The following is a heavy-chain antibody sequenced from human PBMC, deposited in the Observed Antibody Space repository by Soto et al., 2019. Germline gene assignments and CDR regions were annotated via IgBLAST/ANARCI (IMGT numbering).Heavy chain of an antibody. D-gene: IGHD3-3*01. Sequence: QVQLVQSGAEVKKPGASVKVSCKASGYTFTSYGISWVRQAPGQGLEWMGWISAYNGNTNYAQKLQGRVTMTTDTSTSTAYRELRSLRSDDTAVYYGAGLVDVFWSGYSTSMDVWGQGTTVTVSS. J-gene: IGHJ6*02. CDR1: GYTFTSYG. CDR3: AGLVDVFWSGYSTSMDV. CDR2: ISAYNGNT. V-gene: IGHV1-18*01.